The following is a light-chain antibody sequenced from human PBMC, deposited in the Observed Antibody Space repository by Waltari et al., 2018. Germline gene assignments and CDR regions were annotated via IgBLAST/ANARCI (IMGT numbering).Light chain of an antibody. V-gene: IGLV1-36*01. CDR3: ATWDDSLKGPV. Sequence: QSVLTQPPSVSGAPRQRVTISCSGSRSNIGNNAVSLYQHLPGKTPKLLIFYDYFVPTVFADRFSGANSATSASLAISGLQSDDEADYYCATWDDSLKGPVFGGGTKLTVL. CDR2: YDY. CDR1: RSNIGNNA. J-gene: IGLJ2*01.